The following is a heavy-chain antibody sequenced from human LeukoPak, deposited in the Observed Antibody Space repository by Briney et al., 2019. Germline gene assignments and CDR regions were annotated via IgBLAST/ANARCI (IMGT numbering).Heavy chain of an antibody. Sequence: GGPLRLSCSVSGFTFRPHVMHWVRQAPGKGLEYVSAISSNGDNTYYADSVKGRFTISRDNSKNTLYLQMSSLRADDTAVYYCVRGTGYWGQGTLVTVSS. CDR3: VRGTGY. CDR1: GFTFRPHV. V-gene: IGHV3-64D*06. J-gene: IGHJ4*02. CDR2: ISSNGDNT.